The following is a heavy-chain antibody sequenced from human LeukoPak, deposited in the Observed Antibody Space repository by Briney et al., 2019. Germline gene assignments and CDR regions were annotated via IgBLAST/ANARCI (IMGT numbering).Heavy chain of an antibody. J-gene: IGHJ6*03. V-gene: IGHV5-51*01. CDR1: GYSFTSYW. CDR2: IYPGDSDT. D-gene: IGHD6-6*01. Sequence: GESLKISCKGSGYSFTSYWIGWVRQMPGKGLEWMGIIYPGDSDTRYSPSFQGQVTISADKSISTAYLQWSSLKASDTAMYYCARHSGSSSLGFVDYYYYYYMDVWGKGTTVTVSS. CDR3: ARHSGSSSLGFVDYYYYYYMDV.